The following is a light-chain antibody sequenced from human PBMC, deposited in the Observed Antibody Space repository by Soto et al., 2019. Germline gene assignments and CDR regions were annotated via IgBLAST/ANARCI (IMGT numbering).Light chain of an antibody. J-gene: IGLJ1*01. CDR1: SSDVGGYNY. CDR2: EVS. V-gene: IGLV2-8*01. CDR3: RSYAGSNKV. Sequence: QSALTRPPSASGSHGQSVTISCTGTSSDVGGYNYVSWYQQHPGKAPKLMIYEVSKRPSGVPDRFSGSKSGNTASLTVSGLQAEDEADYYCRSYAGSNKVFGTGTKVT.